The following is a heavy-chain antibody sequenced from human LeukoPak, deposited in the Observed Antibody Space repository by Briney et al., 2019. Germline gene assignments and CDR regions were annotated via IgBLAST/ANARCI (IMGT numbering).Heavy chain of an antibody. CDR2: ISSSSSYI. J-gene: IGHJ3*02. D-gene: IGHD2-15*01. V-gene: IGHV3-21*01. CDR1: GFTFSSYS. Sequence: PGGSLRLSCAASGFTFSSYSMNWVRQAPGKGLEWVSSISSSSSYIYYADSVKGRFTISRDNAKNSLYLQMNSLRAEDTAVYYCASRYCSGGSCYLSFGAFDIWGQGTMVTVSS. CDR3: ASRYCSGGSCYLSFGAFDI.